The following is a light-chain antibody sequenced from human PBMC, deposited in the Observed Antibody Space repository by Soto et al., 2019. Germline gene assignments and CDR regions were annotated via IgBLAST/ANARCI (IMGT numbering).Light chain of an antibody. V-gene: IGLV2-14*01. Sequence: QSALTQPASVAGSPGQSITISCTGTSSDGGGYNYVSWYQQHPGKARKLMIYEVIHRPSGVSNRFSGSKAGNTASLTISGLQADDEADYYCCSYTSSDSHVVFGGGTKLTVL. CDR3: CSYTSSDSHVV. J-gene: IGLJ2*01. CDR1: SSDGGGYNY. CDR2: EVI.